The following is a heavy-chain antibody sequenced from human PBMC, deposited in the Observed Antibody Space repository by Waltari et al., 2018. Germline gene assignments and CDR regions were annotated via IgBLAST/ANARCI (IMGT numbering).Heavy chain of an antibody. D-gene: IGHD6-13*01. CDR2: ISSSSSYI. J-gene: IGHJ3*02. Sequence: EVQLVESGGGLVKPGGSLRLSCAASGFTFSSSRMNSVRQAPGKGMEWVSSISSSSSYIYYADSVKGRFTISRDNAKNSLYLQMNSLRAEDTAVYYCASFGREDSSSWYRDDAFDIWGQGTMVTVSS. CDR1: GFTFSSSR. CDR3: ASFGREDSSSWYRDDAFDI. V-gene: IGHV3-21*01.